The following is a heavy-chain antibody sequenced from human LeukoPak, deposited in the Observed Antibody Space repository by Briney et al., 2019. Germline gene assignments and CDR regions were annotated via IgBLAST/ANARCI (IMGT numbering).Heavy chain of an antibody. D-gene: IGHD2-21*01. CDR2: IKQDGSEK. CDR3: AKDTNSQNKPAYYMDV. Sequence: GGSLRLSCAASGFTFSSYWMSWVRQAPGKGLEWVANIKQDGSEKYYADSVKGRFIISRDNSKNTLSLQMNSLTADDTAVYYCAKDTNSQNKPAYYMDVWGKGTTVTVSS. CDR1: GFTFSSYW. J-gene: IGHJ6*03. V-gene: IGHV3-7*03.